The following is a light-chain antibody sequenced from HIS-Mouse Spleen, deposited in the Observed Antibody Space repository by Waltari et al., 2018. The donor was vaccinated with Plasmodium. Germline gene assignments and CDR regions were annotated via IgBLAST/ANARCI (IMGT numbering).Light chain of an antibody. CDR3: QQYNNWSFT. J-gene: IGKJ3*01. CDR2: SAS. CDR1: QSVSSN. Sequence: ELEMTLSSAPLSVSPGERATLSCRASQSVSSNLAWYQQKPGQAPRLLIYSASTSATGIPARFSGSGSGTEFTLTISSLQSEDFAVYYCQQYNNWSFTFGPGTKVDIK. V-gene: IGKV3-15*01.